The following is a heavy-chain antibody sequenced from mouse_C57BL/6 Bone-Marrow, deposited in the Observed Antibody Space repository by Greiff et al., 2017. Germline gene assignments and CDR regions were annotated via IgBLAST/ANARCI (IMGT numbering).Heavy chain of an antibody. Sequence: VQGVESGPELVKPGASVKISCKASGYAFSSSWMNWVKQRPGKGLEWIGRIYPGDGDTNYTGKFKGKATLTADKSSSTAYMQLSSLTSEDSAVCFCARGWLLRTCYAMDYWGQGTSVTVSS. D-gene: IGHD2-3*01. CDR1: GYAFSSSW. V-gene: IGHV1-82*01. J-gene: IGHJ4*01. CDR3: ARGWLLRTCYAMDY. CDR2: IYPGDGDT.